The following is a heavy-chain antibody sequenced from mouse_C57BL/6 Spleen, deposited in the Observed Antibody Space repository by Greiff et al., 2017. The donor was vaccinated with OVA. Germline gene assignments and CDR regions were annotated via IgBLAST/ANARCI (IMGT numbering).Heavy chain of an antibody. Sequence: QVQLQQPGAELVKPGASVKMSCKASGYTFTSYWITWVKQRPGQGLEWIGDISPGSGSTNYNEKFKSKATLTVDTSSSTAYMQLSSLTSEDSAVYYCARRGDLTGTTWFAYWGQGTLVTVSA. CDR2: ISPGSGST. V-gene: IGHV1-55*01. CDR3: ARRGDLTGTTWFAY. J-gene: IGHJ3*01. CDR1: GYTFTSYW. D-gene: IGHD4-1*01.